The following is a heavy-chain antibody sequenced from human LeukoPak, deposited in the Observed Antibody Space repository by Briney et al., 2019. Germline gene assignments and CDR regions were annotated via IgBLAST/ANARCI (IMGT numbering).Heavy chain of an antibody. CDR3: ARENWTNDY. J-gene: IGHJ4*02. D-gene: IGHD1-1*01. Sequence: GGSLRLSCAASGFTFSSYWMSWVRQAPGKGLEWVAHINKDGSEKYYVDSVKGRFTISRDNAKNSVYLQMNSLRAEDTAVYYCARENWTNDYWGQGTLVTVSS. CDR2: INKDGSEK. V-gene: IGHV3-7*01. CDR1: GFTFSSYW.